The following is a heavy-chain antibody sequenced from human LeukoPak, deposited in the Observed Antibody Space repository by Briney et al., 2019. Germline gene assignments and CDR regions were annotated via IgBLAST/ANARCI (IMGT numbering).Heavy chain of an antibody. D-gene: IGHD2-2*01. CDR2: INHSGST. Sequence: SETLSLTCAVYGGSFSDYYWNWIRQPPGKGLEWIGEINHSGSTNYNPSLKSRVTISVDTSKNQFSLKLSSVIAADTAVYYCARSTHCSSTSCPRGSFDYWGQGTLVTVSS. V-gene: IGHV4-34*01. CDR1: GGSFSDYY. J-gene: IGHJ4*02. CDR3: ARSTHCSSTSCPRGSFDY.